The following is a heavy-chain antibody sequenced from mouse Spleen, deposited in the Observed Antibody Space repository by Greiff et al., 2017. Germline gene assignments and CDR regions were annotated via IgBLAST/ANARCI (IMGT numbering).Heavy chain of an antibody. D-gene: IGHD4-1*01. CDR1: GYAFSSYW. Sequence: QVQLKESGAELVKPGASVKISCKASGYAFSSYWMNWVKQRPGKGLEWIGQIYPGDGDTNYNGKFKGKATLTADKSSSTAYMQLSSLTSEDSAVYFCARRGLGLFAYWGQGTLVTVSA. CDR2: IYPGDGDT. J-gene: IGHJ3*01. V-gene: IGHV1-80*01. CDR3: ARRGLGLFAY.